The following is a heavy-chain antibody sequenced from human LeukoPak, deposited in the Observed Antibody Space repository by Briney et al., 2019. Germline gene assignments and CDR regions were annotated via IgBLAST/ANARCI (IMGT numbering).Heavy chain of an antibody. CDR2: FYPGDSDT. V-gene: IGHV5-51*01. D-gene: IGHD3-10*01. CDR1: GYSFTNYW. J-gene: IGHJ4*02. CDR3: ARLRTMVRGVIEYFDY. Sequence: GESLKISCKGSGYSFTNYWIGWVRQMPRKGLEWMGIFYPGDSDTRYSPSFQGQVTISADKSISTAYLQWSSLKASDSAMYYCARLRTMVRGVIEYFDYWGQGTLVTVSS.